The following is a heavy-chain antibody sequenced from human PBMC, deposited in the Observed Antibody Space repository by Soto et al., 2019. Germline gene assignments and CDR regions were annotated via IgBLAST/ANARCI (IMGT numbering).Heavy chain of an antibody. J-gene: IGHJ4*02. D-gene: IGHD6-13*01. Sequence: EVQLLESGGGLVQPGGSLRLSCAASGFTFSSYAMSWVRQAPGKGLEWVSVISGSGDSTYYADSVKGRFTISRDNSKNTLYLQMTSLRAEDTAVYYCARRGPGTSFDYWGQGTLVTVSS. CDR3: ARRGPGTSFDY. V-gene: IGHV3-23*01. CDR1: GFTFSSYA. CDR2: ISGSGDST.